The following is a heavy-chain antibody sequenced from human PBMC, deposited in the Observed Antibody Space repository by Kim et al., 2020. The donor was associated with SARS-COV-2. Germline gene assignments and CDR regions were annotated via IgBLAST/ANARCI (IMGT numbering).Heavy chain of an antibody. CDR3: AASGALD. D-gene: IGHD6-19*01. J-gene: IGHJ4*02. CDR1: GFAFSSYA. V-gene: IGHV3-23*01. CDR2: ISAGGGST. Sequence: GGSLRLSCAASGFAFSSYAMSWVRQAPGKGLEWVSYISAGGGSTYYAGSVRGRFTISRDNSKNTLYLQMNSLRAEDTAVYYCAASGALDWGQGTLVTVSS.